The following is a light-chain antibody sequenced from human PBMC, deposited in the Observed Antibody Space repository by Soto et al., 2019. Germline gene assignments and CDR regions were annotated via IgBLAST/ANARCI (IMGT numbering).Light chain of an antibody. CDR2: DAS. Sequence: LVLTQSPATLSLSPGERATLSCRASQSVSSYLAWYQQKPGQAPRLLIYDASNRATGIPARFSGSGSGTDFTLTISSLEPEDFAVYYCQQRTKWPSSTFGQGTRLEIK. J-gene: IGKJ5*01. V-gene: IGKV3-11*01. CDR1: QSVSSY. CDR3: QQRTKWPSST.